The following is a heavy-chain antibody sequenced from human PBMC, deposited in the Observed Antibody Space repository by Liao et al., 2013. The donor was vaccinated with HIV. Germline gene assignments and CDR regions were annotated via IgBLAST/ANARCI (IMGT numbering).Heavy chain of an antibody. V-gene: IGHV4-34*01. J-gene: IGHJ3*02. Sequence: QVHIQQWGARLLKPSETLSLTCDVHGESFSDHTWSWIPPDPWEGDGGGLGKSLIAEAPNYNPSLKSRLTISGDISLRLKSVTAADTAVYFCAKVRQWLASGGXALDIWGQGTMVTVSS. CDR2: SLIAEAP. D-gene: IGHD6-19*01. CDR1: GESFSDHT. CDR3: AKVRQWLASGGXALDI.